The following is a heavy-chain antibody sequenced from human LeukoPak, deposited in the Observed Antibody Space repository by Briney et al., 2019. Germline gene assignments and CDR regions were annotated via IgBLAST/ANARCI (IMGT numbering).Heavy chain of an antibody. CDR2: IYYSGST. V-gene: IGHV4-39*07. CDR1: GGSISSSSYY. CDR3: ARASRPGGDTSGYDFDY. J-gene: IGHJ4*02. Sequence: SETLSLTCTVSGGSISSSSYYWGWIRQPPGKGLEWIGSIYYSGSTYYNPSLKSRVTISADMSKDQFSLKLSSATAADTAVYYCARASRPGGDTSGYDFDYWGQGTLVTVSS. D-gene: IGHD3-22*01.